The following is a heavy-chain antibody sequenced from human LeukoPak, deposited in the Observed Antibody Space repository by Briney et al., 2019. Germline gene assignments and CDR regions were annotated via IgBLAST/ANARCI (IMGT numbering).Heavy chain of an antibody. D-gene: IGHD6-13*01. J-gene: IGHJ6*02. CDR1: GGSISSGGYY. Sequence: SETLSLTCTVSGGSISSGGYYWSWIRQHPGKGREWIGYIYYSGSTYYNPSLKSRVTISVDTSKNQFSLKLSSVTAADTAVYYCARFGLAAAGTLYYYYGMDVWGQGTTVTVSS. CDR3: ARFGLAAAGTLYYYYGMDV. V-gene: IGHV4-31*03. CDR2: IYYSGST.